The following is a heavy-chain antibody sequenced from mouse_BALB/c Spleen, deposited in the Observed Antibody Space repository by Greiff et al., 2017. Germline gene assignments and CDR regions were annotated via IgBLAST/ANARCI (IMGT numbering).Heavy chain of an antibody. CDR1: GFSLTSYG. CDR2: IWAGGST. V-gene: IGHV2-9*02. CDR3: ARDGGGSLDY. J-gene: IGHJ2*01. Sequence: QVQLKESGPGLVAPSQSLSITCTVSGFSLTSYGVHWVRQPPGKGLEWLGVIWAGGSTNYNSALMSRLSISKDNSKSQVFLKMNSLQTDDTAMYYCARDGGGSLDYWGQGTTLTVSS.